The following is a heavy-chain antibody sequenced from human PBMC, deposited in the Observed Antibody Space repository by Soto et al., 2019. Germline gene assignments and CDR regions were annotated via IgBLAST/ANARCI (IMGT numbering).Heavy chain of an antibody. CDR2: INHSGST. CDR1: GGSFSGYY. CDR3: ARVEYYDSSGPGWYYFDY. V-gene: IGHV4-34*09. D-gene: IGHD3-22*01. Sequence: LSLTCAVYGGSFSGYYWSWIRQPPGKGLEWIGEINHSGSTNYNPSLKSRVTISVDTSKNQFSLKLSSVTAADTAVYYCARVEYYDSSGPGWYYFDYWGQGTLVTVSS. J-gene: IGHJ4*02.